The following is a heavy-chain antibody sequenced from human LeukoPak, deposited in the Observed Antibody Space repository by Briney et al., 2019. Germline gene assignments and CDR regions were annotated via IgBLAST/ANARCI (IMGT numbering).Heavy chain of an antibody. J-gene: IGHJ4*02. V-gene: IGHV3-74*01. D-gene: IGHD2-8*01. CDR2: INTDGSST. CDR3: ARGAGCTNGVCHPPYYFDY. Sequence: GGSLRLSCAASGFTFSSYWMHWVRQAPGKGLVWVSRINTDGSSTSYADSVKGRFTISRDNAKNTLYLQMNSLRAEDTAVYYCARGAGCTNGVCHPPYYFDYWGQGTLVTVSS. CDR1: GFTFSSYW.